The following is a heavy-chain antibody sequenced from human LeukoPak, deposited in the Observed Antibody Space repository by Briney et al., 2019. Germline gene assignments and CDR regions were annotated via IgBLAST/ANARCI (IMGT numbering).Heavy chain of an antibody. V-gene: IGHV4-30-4*01. CDR2: IYYSGST. CDR3: ARAGYDFWSGYPSHFDY. Sequence: SQTLSLTCTVSGGSISSGDYYWSWIRQPPGKGLEWIRYIYYSGSTYYNPSLKSRVTISVDTSKNQFSLKLSSVTAADTAVYYCARAGYDFWSGYPSHFDYWGQGTLVTVSS. CDR1: GGSISSGDYY. J-gene: IGHJ4*02. D-gene: IGHD3-3*01.